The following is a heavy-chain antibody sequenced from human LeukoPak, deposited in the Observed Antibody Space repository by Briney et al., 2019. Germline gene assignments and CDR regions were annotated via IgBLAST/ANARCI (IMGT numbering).Heavy chain of an antibody. V-gene: IGHV1-8*01. Sequence: ASVKVSCKASVYTFTSYDINWVRQATGQGLEWMGWMNPNSGNTGYAQKFQGRVTMTRNTSISTAYMELSSLRSEDTAVYYCASHTYGSGSYNWFDPWGQGTLVTVSS. CDR1: VYTFTSYD. D-gene: IGHD3-10*01. CDR3: ASHTYGSGSYNWFDP. J-gene: IGHJ5*02. CDR2: MNPNSGNT.